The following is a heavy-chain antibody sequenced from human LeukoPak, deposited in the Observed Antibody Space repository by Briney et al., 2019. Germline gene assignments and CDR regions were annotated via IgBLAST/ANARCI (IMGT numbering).Heavy chain of an antibody. D-gene: IGHD3-10*01. Sequence: SETLSLTCTVSGVSISSGDYYWSWIRQPPGKGLEWIGYIYYSGSTYYNPSLKSRVTISVDTSKNQFSLKLSSVTAADTAVYYCARDYYGSGSPNWFDPWGQGTLVTVSS. CDR2: IYYSGST. CDR3: ARDYYGSGSPNWFDP. CDR1: GVSISSGDYY. V-gene: IGHV4-30-4*01. J-gene: IGHJ5*02.